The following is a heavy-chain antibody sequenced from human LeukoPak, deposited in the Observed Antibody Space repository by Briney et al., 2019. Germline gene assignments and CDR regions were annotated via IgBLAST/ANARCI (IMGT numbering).Heavy chain of an antibody. CDR2: IYYSGST. J-gene: IGHJ6*03. D-gene: IGHD3-22*01. CDR1: GGSISSYY. CDR3: ARVPWTYYYDSSGYYYMDV. Sequence: PSETLSLTCTVSGGSISSYYWSWIRQPPGKGLEWIGYIYYSGSTNYNPSLKSRVTISVDPSKNQFSLKLSSVTAADTAVYYCARVPWTYYYDSSGYYYMDVWGKGTTVTVSS. V-gene: IGHV4-59*01.